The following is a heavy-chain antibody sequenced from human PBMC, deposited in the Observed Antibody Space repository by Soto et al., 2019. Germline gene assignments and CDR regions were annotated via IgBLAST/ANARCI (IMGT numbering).Heavy chain of an antibody. CDR2: ISAYNGNT. CDR3: AREDGSSSFYYYYGMDV. CDR1: GYTFTSYG. D-gene: IGHD6-6*01. Sequence: ASVKVSCKASGYTFTSYGISWVRQAPGQGLEWMGRISAYNGNTNYAQKLQGGVTMTTDTSTSTAYMELRSLRSDDTAVYYCAREDGSSSFYYYYGMDVWGQGTTVTVSS. J-gene: IGHJ6*02. V-gene: IGHV1-18*04.